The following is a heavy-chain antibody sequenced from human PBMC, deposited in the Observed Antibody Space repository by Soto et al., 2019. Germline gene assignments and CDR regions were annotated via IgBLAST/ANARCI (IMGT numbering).Heavy chain of an antibody. D-gene: IGHD3-22*01. Sequence: ELQLVESGGGLVQPGGSLRLSCVASGFSFSNYGMYWVRQAPGKGLEWISFIDGSSSRIYYTDSVKGRFTVSRDNAKRSLTRQMGGQRAEDTAVYYCARDRAPLVDDSREDDYWGQGTLVTVSS. CDR3: ARDRAPLVDDSREDDY. V-gene: IGHV3-48*04. J-gene: IGHJ4*02. CDR1: GFSFSNYG. CDR2: IDGSSSRI.